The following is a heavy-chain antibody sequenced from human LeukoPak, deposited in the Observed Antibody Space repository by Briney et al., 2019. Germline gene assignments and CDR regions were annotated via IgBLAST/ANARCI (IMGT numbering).Heavy chain of an antibody. V-gene: IGHV4-34*01. D-gene: IGHD3-10*01. CDR1: GGSFSGYY. CDR3: AKSFGELLFWFDP. J-gene: IGHJ5*02. CDR2: INHSGST. Sequence: SETLSLTCAVYGGSFSGYYWSWIRQPPGKGLEWIGEINHSGSTNYNPSLKSRVTISVDTSKNQFSLKLSSVTAADTAVYYCAKSFGELLFWFDPWGQGTLVTVSS.